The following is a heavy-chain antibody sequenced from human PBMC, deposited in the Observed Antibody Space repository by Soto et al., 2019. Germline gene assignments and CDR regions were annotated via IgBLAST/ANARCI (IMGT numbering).Heavy chain of an antibody. Sequence: PSETLSLTCTVSGGSISSYYWSWIRQPPGKGLEWIGYIYHSGSTNYNPSLKSRVTISVDTSKNQFSLKLSSVTAADTAVYYCARDITMVRGVNYWGQGTLVTVSS. V-gene: IGHV4-59*12. CDR3: ARDITMVRGVNY. CDR1: GGSISSYY. CDR2: IYHSGST. D-gene: IGHD3-10*01. J-gene: IGHJ4*02.